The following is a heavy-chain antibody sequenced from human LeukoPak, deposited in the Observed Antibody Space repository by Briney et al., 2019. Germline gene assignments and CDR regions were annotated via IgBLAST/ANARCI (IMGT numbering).Heavy chain of an antibody. D-gene: IGHD2-8*01. Sequence: PAETLSLTCAVYGGSFSGYYWSWIRQPPGKGLEWIGEINDSGSTNYNPYLKSRVTISVDTSKNQFSLKLSSVTAADTAVYYCARDRGQFVLMVYAIGFDYWGQGTLVTVSS. J-gene: IGHJ4*02. V-gene: IGHV4-34*01. CDR2: INDSGST. CDR1: GGSFSGYY. CDR3: ARDRGQFVLMVYAIGFDY.